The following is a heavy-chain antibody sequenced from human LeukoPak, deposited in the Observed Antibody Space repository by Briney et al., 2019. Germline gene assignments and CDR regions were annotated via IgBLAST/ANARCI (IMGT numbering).Heavy chain of an antibody. D-gene: IGHD3-10*01. CDR1: GFTFSSYA. J-gene: IGHJ4*02. CDR2: ISGSGGST. CDR3: AKGIYGSGSYPTFDY. V-gene: IGHV3-23*01. Sequence: GGSLRLSCAASGFTFSSYAMSWVRQAPGKGLEWVSAISGSGGSTYYADSVKGRFTISRDNSMNTLYLQMNSLRAEDTAVYYCAKGIYGSGSYPTFDYWGQGTLVTVSS.